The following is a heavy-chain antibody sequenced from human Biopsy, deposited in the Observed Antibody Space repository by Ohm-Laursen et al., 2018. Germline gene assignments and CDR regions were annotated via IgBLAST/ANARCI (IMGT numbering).Heavy chain of an antibody. CDR1: GESFNGYC. V-gene: IGHV4-34*01. J-gene: IGHJ6*02. Sequence: PGTLSLTCAVYGESFNGYCWSWIRQTPGKGLEWIGEINHSGRTNYNPSLKSRVTISVDTSKNQFSLKVRSVTAADTAVYYCVRGVDYYDPYHYYALDVWGQGTTVTVSS. D-gene: IGHD3-22*01. CDR2: INHSGRT. CDR3: VRGVDYYDPYHYYALDV.